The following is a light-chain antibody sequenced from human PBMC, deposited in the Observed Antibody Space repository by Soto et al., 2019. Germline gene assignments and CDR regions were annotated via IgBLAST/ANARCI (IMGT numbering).Light chain of an antibody. CDR2: EVS. CDR3: SSYAGSNNFV. Sequence: QSALTQPPSASGSPGQSVTISCTGTSSDVGGYNYVSWYQQHPGKAPKLMIYEVSERPSGVPDRFSGSKSSNTASLTVSGLQAEDEADYYCSSYAGSNNFVFGTGNKLTV. J-gene: IGLJ1*01. V-gene: IGLV2-8*01. CDR1: SSDVGGYNY.